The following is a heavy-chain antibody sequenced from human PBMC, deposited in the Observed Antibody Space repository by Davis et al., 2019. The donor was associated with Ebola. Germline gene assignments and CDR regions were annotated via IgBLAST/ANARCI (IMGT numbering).Heavy chain of an antibody. CDR1: GGSISSDTYY. CDR3: ARVPGHYYYMDV. J-gene: IGHJ6*03. Sequence: PSETLSLTCTVSGGSISSDTYYWGWIRQPPGTGLEWIGTIHYSGNSYYKPSLKSRVTISVDTSKNQFSLKLDSVTAADTAVYYCARVPGHYYYMDVWGKGTTVTVSS. V-gene: IGHV4-39*01. CDR2: IHYSGNS.